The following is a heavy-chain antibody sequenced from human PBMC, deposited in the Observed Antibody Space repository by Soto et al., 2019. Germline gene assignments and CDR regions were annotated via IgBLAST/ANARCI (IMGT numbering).Heavy chain of an antibody. CDR2: ISGSGGST. V-gene: IGHV3-23*01. CDR1: GFTFSSYA. J-gene: IGHJ5*02. Sequence: SGVSLRLSCAASGFTFSSYAMSWVRQAPGKGLEWVSAISGSGGSTYYADSVKGRSTISRDNSKNTLYLQMNSLRAEDTAVYYCAKALVATIYGFDPWGQGTLVTVSS. D-gene: IGHD5-12*01. CDR3: AKALVATIYGFDP.